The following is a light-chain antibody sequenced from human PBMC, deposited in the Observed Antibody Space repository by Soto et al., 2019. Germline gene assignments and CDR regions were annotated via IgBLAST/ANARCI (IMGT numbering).Light chain of an antibody. V-gene: IGKV1-39*01. J-gene: IGKJ2*01. CDR2: TAA. CDR3: QQSYSTPYT. Sequence: IHMTQSPSSLSASVGDRVTITCRASQRITTYLNWYQQKPGKAPKLLISTAATLQGGVPSRFSGSGSGTDFPLTITTLQPEDCATYFCQQSYSTPYTFGQGTKLEIK. CDR1: QRITTY.